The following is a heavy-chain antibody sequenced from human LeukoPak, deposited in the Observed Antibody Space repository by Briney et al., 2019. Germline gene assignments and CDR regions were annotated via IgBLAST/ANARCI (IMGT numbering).Heavy chain of an antibody. Sequence: PSETLSLTCAVYGGSFSGYYWGWIRQPPGKGLEWIGEINHSGSTNYNPSLKSRVTISVDTSKNQFSLKLSSVTAADTAVYYCAREGPAYYDFWSGSYYYYYMDVWGKGTTVTVS. D-gene: IGHD3-3*01. CDR1: GGSFSGYY. J-gene: IGHJ6*03. CDR2: INHSGST. V-gene: IGHV4-34*01. CDR3: AREGPAYYDFWSGSYYYYYMDV.